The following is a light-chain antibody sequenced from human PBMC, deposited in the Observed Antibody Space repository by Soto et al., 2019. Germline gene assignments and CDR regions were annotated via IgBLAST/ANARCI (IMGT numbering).Light chain of an antibody. Sequence: QSALTQPASVSGSPGQSITISCTGTSSDVGGYNYVSWYQQHPGKAPNLMIYDVSNRPSGVSNRFSGSKYGNTASLTISGLQADDEDDYYYSSNTSSSTLHVVFGGGTQLTVL. J-gene: IGLJ2*01. V-gene: IGLV2-14*01. CDR3: SSNTSSSTLHVV. CDR1: SSDVGGYNY. CDR2: DVS.